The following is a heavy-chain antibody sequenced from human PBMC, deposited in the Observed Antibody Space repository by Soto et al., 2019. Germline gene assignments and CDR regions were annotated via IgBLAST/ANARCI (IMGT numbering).Heavy chain of an antibody. J-gene: IGHJ4*02. CDR3: ARASSYQLLRY. D-gene: IGHD2-2*01. V-gene: IGHV4-34*01. Sequence: SETLSLTCAVYGGSFSGYYWSWIRQPPGKGLEWIGEINHSGSTNYNPSLKSRVTISVDTSKNQFSLKLSSVTAADTAVYYCARASSYQLLRYWGQGTLVTVSS. CDR2: INHSGST. CDR1: GGSFSGYY.